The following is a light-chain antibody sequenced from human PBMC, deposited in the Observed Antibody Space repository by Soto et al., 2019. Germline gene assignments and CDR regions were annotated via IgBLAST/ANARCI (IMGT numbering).Light chain of an antibody. CDR3: QQYNNWSKT. Sequence: EIVMTQSPATLSVSPGERATLSCRASQSVSSNLAWYQQKPGQAPRLLIYGASTRATGIPARFSGSGSGTDFTLTISSLQSEDFAVYYCQQYNNWSKTVGQGTKVDIK. V-gene: IGKV3-15*01. CDR2: GAS. J-gene: IGKJ1*01. CDR1: QSVSSN.